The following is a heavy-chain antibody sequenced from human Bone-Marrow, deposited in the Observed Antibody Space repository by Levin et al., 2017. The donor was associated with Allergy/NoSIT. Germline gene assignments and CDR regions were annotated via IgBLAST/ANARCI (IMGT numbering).Heavy chain of an antibody. CDR2: ISSSGSTI. D-gene: IGHD6-13*01. Sequence: GGSLRLSCAASGFTFSDYYMSWIRQAPGKGLEWVSYISSSGSTIYYADSVKGRFTISRDNAKNSLYLQMNSLRAEETAVYYCARGEGIRSSSWYLMDYWGQGTLVTVSS. CDR3: ARGEGIRSSSWYLMDY. CDR1: GFTFSDYY. J-gene: IGHJ4*02. V-gene: IGHV3-11*01.